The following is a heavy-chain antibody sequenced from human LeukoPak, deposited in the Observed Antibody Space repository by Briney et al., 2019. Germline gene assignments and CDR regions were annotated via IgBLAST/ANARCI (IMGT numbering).Heavy chain of an antibody. CDR2: ISSSSSYI. Sequence: GGSLRLSCATSGFTFDDYGMSWVRQAPGKGLEWVSSISSSSSYIYYADSVKGRFTISRDNAKNSLYLQMNSLRAEDTAVYYCARVHSSDIVVVPAAIFGTGGYYYMDVWGKGTTVTISS. D-gene: IGHD2-2*01. CDR3: ARVHSSDIVVVPAAIFGTGGYYYMDV. V-gene: IGHV3-21*01. CDR1: GFTFDDYG. J-gene: IGHJ6*03.